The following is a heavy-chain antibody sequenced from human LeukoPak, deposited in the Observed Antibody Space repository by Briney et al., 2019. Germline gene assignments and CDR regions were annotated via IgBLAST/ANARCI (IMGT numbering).Heavy chain of an antibody. V-gene: IGHV3-30*18. CDR3: AKGRYYPKDFFDY. Sequence: GGSLRLSCAASGFTFSSYAMHWVRQAPGKGLEWVAVISYDGTNKYYADSVKGRFNISRDNSKNTVYLLMNSLRAEDTAVYYCAKGRYYPKDFFDYWGQGTLVTVSS. CDR1: GFTFSSYA. D-gene: IGHD3-10*01. J-gene: IGHJ4*02. CDR2: ISYDGTNK.